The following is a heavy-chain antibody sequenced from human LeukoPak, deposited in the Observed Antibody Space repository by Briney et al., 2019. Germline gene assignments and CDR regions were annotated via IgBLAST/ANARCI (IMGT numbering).Heavy chain of an antibody. CDR2: ISDKGVS. CDR3: ARGRFNMIRGVIKTVWFDP. CDR1: GGSVTDYY. Sequence: SETLSLTCSVPGGSVTDYYWSWIRQPPGKGLEWIGYISDKGVSHYSPSLKSRITISADTSKKQVSLRLTSATAADTAVYYCARGRFNMIRGVIKTVWFDPWTQGTQVTVSS. J-gene: IGHJ5*02. D-gene: IGHD3-10*01. V-gene: IGHV4-59*02.